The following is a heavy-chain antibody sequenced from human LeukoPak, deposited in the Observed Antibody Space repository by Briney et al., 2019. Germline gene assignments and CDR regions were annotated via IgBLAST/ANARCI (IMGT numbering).Heavy chain of an antibody. CDR2: IKPDGYDK. V-gene: IGHV3-7*01. CDR3: ARALYNHGWFPDYFDY. J-gene: IGHJ4*02. Sequence: GGSLRLSCAASGFTFSSYWMGWVRQAPGKGLEWVANIKPDGYDKYYVDSLKGRFTISRDNAENSLFLQMDSLRAEDTAVYYCARALYNHGWFPDYFDYWGQGTLVTVSS. D-gene: IGHD1-14*01. CDR1: GFTFSSYW.